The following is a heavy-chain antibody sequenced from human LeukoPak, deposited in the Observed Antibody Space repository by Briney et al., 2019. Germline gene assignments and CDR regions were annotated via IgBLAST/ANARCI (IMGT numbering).Heavy chain of an antibody. Sequence: ASVKVSCKASGYTFTSYDINWVRQATGQGLEWIGWMNPNSGNTGYAQKFQGRVTITRNTSISTAYMELSSLRSEDTAVYYCARDFVAVAGTGNWFDPWGQGTLVTVSS. D-gene: IGHD6-19*01. CDR2: MNPNSGNT. CDR1: GYTFTSYD. CDR3: ARDFVAVAGTGNWFDP. J-gene: IGHJ5*02. V-gene: IGHV1-8*03.